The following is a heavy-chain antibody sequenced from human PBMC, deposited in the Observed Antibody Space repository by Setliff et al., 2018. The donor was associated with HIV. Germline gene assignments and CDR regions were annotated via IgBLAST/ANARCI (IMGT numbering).Heavy chain of an antibody. CDR1: NGSIYSGSYY. V-gene: IGHV4-61*02. J-gene: IGHJ6*03. CDR3: AGAIQPYYMDV. Sequence: SETLSLTCVVSNGSIYSGSYYWSWIRQPAGKGLEWIGRIYTSGSTNYNPSLKNRVATLVDTSKNQFSLKLSSVTAADTAMYYCAGAIQPYYMDVWGKGTTVTVSS. CDR2: IYTSGST.